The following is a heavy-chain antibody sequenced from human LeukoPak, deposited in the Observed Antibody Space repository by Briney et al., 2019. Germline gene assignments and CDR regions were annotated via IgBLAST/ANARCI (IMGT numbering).Heavy chain of an antibody. CDR1: GFTFRSYE. V-gene: IGHV3-48*03. D-gene: IGHD3-22*01. CDR2: ISSNGSII. Sequence: PGGSLKLPCAASGFTFRSYEMNWVRQAPGKGLEWVSYISSNGSIIYYADSVKGRFTIPRDNAKNSLYLQMNSLRAEDTAVYYCARDKAPYYYDSSGAPYFDYWGQGTLVTVSS. CDR3: ARDKAPYYYDSSGAPYFDY. J-gene: IGHJ4*02.